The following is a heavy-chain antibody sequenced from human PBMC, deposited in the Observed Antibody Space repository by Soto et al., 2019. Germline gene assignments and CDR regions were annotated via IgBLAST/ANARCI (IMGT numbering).Heavy chain of an antibody. D-gene: IGHD1-26*01. CDR3: TTVVVGAQTLYYYYYGMDV. CDR2: IKSKTDGGTT. J-gene: IGHJ6*02. Sequence: GGSLRLSCAASGFTFSNAWMSWVRQAPGKGLEWVGRIKSKTDGGTTDYAAPVKGRFTISRDDSKNTLYLQMNSLKTEDTAVYYCTTVVVGAQTLYYYYYGMDVWGQGTTVTVSS. CDR1: GFTFSNAW. V-gene: IGHV3-15*01.